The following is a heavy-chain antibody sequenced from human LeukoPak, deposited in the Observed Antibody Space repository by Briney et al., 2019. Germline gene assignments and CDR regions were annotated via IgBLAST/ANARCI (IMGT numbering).Heavy chain of an antibody. CDR3: ARGRWLAPFDY. CDR2: INHSGST. J-gene: IGHJ4*02. V-gene: IGHV4-34*01. D-gene: IGHD5-24*01. CDR1: GGSLSGYY. Sequence: SETLSLTCAVYGGSLSGYYWSWIRQPPGKGLEWIGEINHSGSTNYNPPLKSRVTISVDTSKNQFSLKLSSVTAADTAVYYCARGRWLAPFDYWGQGTWSPSPQ.